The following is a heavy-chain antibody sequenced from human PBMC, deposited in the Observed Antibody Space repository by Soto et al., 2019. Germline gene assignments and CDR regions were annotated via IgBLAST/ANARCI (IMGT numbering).Heavy chain of an antibody. CDR2: FYSSGSI. D-gene: IGHD6-19*01. CDR3: ARMYSSGSGWFHP. CDR1: GYFIGAVGYY. Sequence: SETLSLTCFVSGYFIGAVGYYWSWIRHHPGKGLEWIGSFYSSGSIIYNPSLRSRVSISGDMSTNQFSMSLTSVTAADTARYYCARMYSSGSGWFHPWGQGTLVTVSS. J-gene: IGHJ5*02. V-gene: IGHV4-31*02.